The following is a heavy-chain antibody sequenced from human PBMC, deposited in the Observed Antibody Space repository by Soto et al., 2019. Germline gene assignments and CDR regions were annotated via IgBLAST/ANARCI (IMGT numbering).Heavy chain of an antibody. CDR2: IYHSGST. CDR3: ARFNSGNYYEAFDI. V-gene: IGHV4-30-2*01. J-gene: IGHJ3*02. CDR1: GGSISSGGYS. D-gene: IGHD1-26*01. Sequence: PSETLSLTCAVSGGSISSGGYSWSWIRQPPGKGLEWIGYIYHSGSTYYNTSLKSRVTISVDRSKNQFSLKLSSVTAADTAVYYCARFNSGNYYEAFDIWGQGTMVTVSS.